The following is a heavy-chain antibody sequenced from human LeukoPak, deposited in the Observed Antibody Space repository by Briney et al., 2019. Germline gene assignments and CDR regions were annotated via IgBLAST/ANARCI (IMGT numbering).Heavy chain of an antibody. Sequence: SETLSLTCSVSGGSISNYYWSWIRQPPGKGLEWIGSIYYRGTTYYNPSLKSRVTISVDTSKNQFSLRLTSVTAADTAVYFCAREGDGFDWFVDYWGQGTLVTVSS. CDR2: IYYRGTT. D-gene: IGHD3-9*01. CDR1: GGSISNYY. J-gene: IGHJ4*02. V-gene: IGHV4-59*05. CDR3: AREGDGFDWFVDY.